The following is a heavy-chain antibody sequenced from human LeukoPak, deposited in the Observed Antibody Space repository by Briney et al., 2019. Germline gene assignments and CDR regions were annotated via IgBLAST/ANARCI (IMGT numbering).Heavy chain of an antibody. J-gene: IGHJ1*01. Sequence: GASVKVSCKASGGTFSSYAISWVRQAPGQGLEWMGWISAYNGNTNYAQKLQGRVTMTTDTSTSTAYMELRSLRSDDTAVYYCARDREYQLRRGGKYFQHWGQGTLVTVSP. CDR2: ISAYNGNT. CDR3: ARDREYQLRRGGKYFQH. V-gene: IGHV1-18*01. D-gene: IGHD2-2*01. CDR1: GGTFSSYA.